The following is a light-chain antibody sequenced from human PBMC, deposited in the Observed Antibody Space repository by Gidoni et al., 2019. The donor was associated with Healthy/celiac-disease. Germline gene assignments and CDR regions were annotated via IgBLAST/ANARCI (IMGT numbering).Light chain of an antibody. CDR3: RQRSNWPPIT. V-gene: IGKV3-11*01. CDR1: QSVSSY. Sequence: EIVLTQSPATLSLSPGERATLSCRASQSVSSYLAWYQQKPGQAPRLLIYDASNRATGIPARFSGSGSGTDFTLTISSLEPVDFAVYYCRQRSNWPPITFGQGTRLEIK. CDR2: DAS. J-gene: IGKJ5*01.